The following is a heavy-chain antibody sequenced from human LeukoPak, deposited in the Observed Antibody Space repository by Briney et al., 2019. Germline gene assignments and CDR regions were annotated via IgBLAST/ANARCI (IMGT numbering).Heavy chain of an antibody. D-gene: IGHD1-14*01. Sequence: ASVKVSCKASGYTFTSYYMHWVRQAPGQGLEWMGIINPSGGSTSYAQKFQGRVTMTRDMSTSTVYMELRSLRSDDTAVYYCARDDATGGEDYWGQGTLVTVSP. CDR1: GYTFTSYY. CDR2: INPSGGST. V-gene: IGHV1-46*01. CDR3: ARDDATGGEDY. J-gene: IGHJ4*02.